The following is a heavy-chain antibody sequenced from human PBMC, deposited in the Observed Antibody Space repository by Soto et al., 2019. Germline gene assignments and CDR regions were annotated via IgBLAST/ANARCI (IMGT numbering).Heavy chain of an antibody. CDR2: IYPGDSDS. CDR1: GYSFPTYW. D-gene: IGHD5-12*01. Sequence: GESLKISCKGSGYSFPTYWLAWVRQTPGRGLEYMGIIYPGDSDSRYSPAFPGQVTFSADKSINTAYLQWTSLKASDTAIYYCARSRVSTPRLEDPFDIWGQGTMVTVSS. J-gene: IGHJ3*02. CDR3: ARSRVSTPRLEDPFDI. V-gene: IGHV5-51*01.